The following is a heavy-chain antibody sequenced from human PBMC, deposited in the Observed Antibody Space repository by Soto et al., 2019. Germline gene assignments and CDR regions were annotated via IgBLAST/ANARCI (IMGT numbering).Heavy chain of an antibody. CDR3: AKGGRQWLVTSDFNY. Sequence: SETLSLTCAVYGGSFRGYAWSWIRQPPGKGLEWIGEINHSGSNNYNPSLKGRFTISRDSSRNTVSLEMTSLRAEDTAVYYCAKGGRQWLVTSDFNYWGQGALVTVS. CDR1: GGSFRGYA. CDR2: INHSGSN. J-gene: IGHJ4*02. V-gene: IGHV4-34*01. D-gene: IGHD6-19*01.